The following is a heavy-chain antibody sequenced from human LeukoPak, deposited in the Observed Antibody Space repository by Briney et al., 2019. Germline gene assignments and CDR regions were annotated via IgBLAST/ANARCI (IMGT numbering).Heavy chain of an antibody. V-gene: IGHV3-11*06. CDR1: GFTFSDHY. Sequence: PGGSLRLSCAASGFTFSDHYMSWIRQAPGKGLEWVSYISGSSHYTNTADSVKGRFTISRDNAKNSLYLQMSSLRTEDTAVYYCARVTLYGESALDYWGQGTLVTVSS. CDR2: ISGSSHYT. J-gene: IGHJ4*02. D-gene: IGHD4-17*01. CDR3: ARVTLYGESALDY.